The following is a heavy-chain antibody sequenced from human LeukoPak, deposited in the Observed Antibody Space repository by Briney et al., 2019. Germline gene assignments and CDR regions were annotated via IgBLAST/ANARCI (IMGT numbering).Heavy chain of an antibody. CDR3: ARKAPSKGEFDY. J-gene: IGHJ4*02. CDR1: GDSISSYY. V-gene: IGHV4-59*08. D-gene: IGHD3-16*01. CDR2: VYYSGST. Sequence: SETLSLTCTVSGDSISSYYWSWIRQPPGKGLEWIGYVYYSGSTKYKPSLKSRVTISVDTSKNQFSLKLTSVTAADTAVYYCARKAPSKGEFDYWGQGTLVTVSS.